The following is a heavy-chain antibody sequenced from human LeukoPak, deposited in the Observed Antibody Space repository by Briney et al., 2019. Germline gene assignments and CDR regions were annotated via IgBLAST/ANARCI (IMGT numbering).Heavy chain of an antibody. CDR2: IRSKAYGGTT. Sequence: GGSLRLSCTASGFNFGDYDMSCVRQAPGKGLEWVGFIRSKAYGGTTGHAASVKGRFTISRDDSKSIAYLQMNSLKTEDTAVYYCTRDTAHGGFDYWGQGTLVTVSS. J-gene: IGHJ4*02. CDR1: GFNFGDYD. CDR3: TRDTAHGGFDY. D-gene: IGHD3-16*01. V-gene: IGHV3-49*04.